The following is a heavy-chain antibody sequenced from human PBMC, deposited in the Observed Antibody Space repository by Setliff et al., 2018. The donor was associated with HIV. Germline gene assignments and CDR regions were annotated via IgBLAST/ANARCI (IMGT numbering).Heavy chain of an antibody. J-gene: IGHJ5*02. Sequence: PSETLSLTCTVSGGSISRDSFYWGWFRQPPGEGLEWIGSIYYSGTTYYAPSLETRLTISVDPSTNQFSLKLTSVTAADTAMYFCAGDSGYPSNWFDPWGQGILVTVS. CDR1: GGSISRDSFY. CDR3: AGDSGYPSNWFDP. V-gene: IGHV4-39*02. CDR2: IYYSGTT. D-gene: IGHD3-22*01.